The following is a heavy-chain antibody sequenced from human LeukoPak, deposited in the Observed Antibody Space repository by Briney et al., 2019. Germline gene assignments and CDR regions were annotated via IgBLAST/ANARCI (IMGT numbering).Heavy chain of an antibody. D-gene: IGHD2-2*01. J-gene: IGHJ4*02. CDR2: IIPIFGTA. CDR1: GGTFSSYA. Sequence: GASVKVSSKASGGTFSSYAISWVRQAPGQGLEWMGGIIPIFGTANYAQKFQGRVTITADESTSTAYMELSSLRSEDTAVYYCASQYCSSTSCRGVIDYWGQGTLVTVSS. CDR3: ASQYCSSTSCRGVIDY. V-gene: IGHV1-69*13.